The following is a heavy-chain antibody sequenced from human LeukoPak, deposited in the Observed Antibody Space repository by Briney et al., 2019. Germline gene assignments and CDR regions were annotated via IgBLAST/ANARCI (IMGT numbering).Heavy chain of an antibody. V-gene: IGHV3-23*01. CDR3: AKDGNWARFED. J-gene: IGHJ4*02. D-gene: IGHD7-27*01. Sequence: GGSLRLSCAASGFTFSSYAMSWVRQAPGKGLEWVSAISGSGGNTYDADSVKGRFTISRDNSKNMVWLQINSPTAEDTATYYCAKDGNWARFEDWGQGTLVTVSS. CDR2: ISGSGGNT. CDR1: GFTFSSYA.